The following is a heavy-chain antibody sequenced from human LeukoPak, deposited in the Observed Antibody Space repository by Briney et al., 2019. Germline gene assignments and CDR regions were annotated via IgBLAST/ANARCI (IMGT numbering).Heavy chain of an antibody. CDR1: GYTFTGYY. CDR2: ISAYNGNT. J-gene: IGHJ4*02. CDR3: ARVYGYSGSNYFDY. V-gene: IGHV1-18*04. Sequence: ASVKVSCKASGYTFTGYYMHWVRQAPGQGLEWMGWISAYNGNTNYAQKLQGRVTMTTDTSTSTAYMELRSLRSDDTAVYYCARVYGYSGSNYFDYWGQGTLVTVSS. D-gene: IGHD5-12*01.